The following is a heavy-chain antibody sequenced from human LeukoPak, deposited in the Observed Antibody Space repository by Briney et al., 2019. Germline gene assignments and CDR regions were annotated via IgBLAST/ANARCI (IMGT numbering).Heavy chain of an antibody. J-gene: IGHJ5*02. CDR1: GFTFSSYS. V-gene: IGHV3-21*01. CDR2: ISSSSSYI. D-gene: IGHD3-16*02. CDR3: ARDPPAYDYVWGSYRST. Sequence: GGSLRLSCAASGFTFSSYSMNWVRQAPGKGLEWVSSISSSSSYIYYADSVKGRFTISRDNSKNTLYLQMNSLRAEDTAVYYCARDPPAYDYVWGSYRSTWGQGTLVTVSS.